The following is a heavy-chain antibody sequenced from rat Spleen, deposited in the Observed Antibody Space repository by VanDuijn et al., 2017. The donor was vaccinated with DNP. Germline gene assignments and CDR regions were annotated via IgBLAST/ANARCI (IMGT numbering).Heavy chain of an antibody. CDR2: ISTGGGNT. J-gene: IGHJ2*01. Sequence: EVQLVESGGDFVQPGRSLKLSCAASGFTFSITAMYWVRQAPGKGLEWVAAISTGGGNTYYRDSVKGRFTISRDNAKSTLYLQMDSMRSEDTATYYCTTGVGGPDYWGQGVMVTVSS. CDR1: GFTFSITA. CDR3: TTGVGGPDY. V-gene: IGHV5-27*01.